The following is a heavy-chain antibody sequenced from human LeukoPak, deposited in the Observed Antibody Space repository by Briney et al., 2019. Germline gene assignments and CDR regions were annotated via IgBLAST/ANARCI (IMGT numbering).Heavy chain of an antibody. CDR1: GFTFSSYG. J-gene: IGHJ4*02. V-gene: IGHV3-33*06. CDR3: AKDPAARPYYFDY. D-gene: IGHD2-2*01. Sequence: PRGSLTLSCAASGFTFSSYGMHWVRQAPGKGLEWVAVIWYDGSNKYYADSVKGRFTISRDNSKNTLYLQMNSLRAEDTAVYYCAKDPAARPYYFDYWGQGTLVTISS. CDR2: IWYDGSNK.